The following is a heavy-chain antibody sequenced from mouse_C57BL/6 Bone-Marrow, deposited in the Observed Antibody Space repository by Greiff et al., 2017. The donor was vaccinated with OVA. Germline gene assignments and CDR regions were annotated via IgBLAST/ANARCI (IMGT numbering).Heavy chain of an antibody. D-gene: IGHD2-1*01. Sequence: DVKLVESGGALVKPGGSLKLSCAASGFTFSSYAMSWVRQTPEKRLEWVATISDGGSYTYYPDNVKGRFTISRDNAKNNLYLQMSHLKSEDTAMYYCARVYYGNYMGYFDVWGTGTTVTVSS. V-gene: IGHV5-4*03. CDR2: ISDGGSYT. CDR3: ARVYYGNYMGYFDV. J-gene: IGHJ1*03. CDR1: GFTFSSYA.